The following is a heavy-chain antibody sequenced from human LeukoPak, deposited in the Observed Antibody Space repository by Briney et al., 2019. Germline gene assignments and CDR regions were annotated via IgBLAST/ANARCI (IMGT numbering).Heavy chain of an antibody. V-gene: IGHV4-59*01. Sequence: SETLSLTCTVSGGSIDTYYWSWIRQPPGRGLEWIGYIYYTGSTNYNPSLESRVTMSVDPSKNQFSLKLASVTAADTAIYYCARDNLSLAWIHYFDSWGQGTLVTVSS. J-gene: IGHJ4*02. CDR3: ARDNLSLAWIHYFDS. CDR1: GGSIDTYY. D-gene: IGHD5-18*01. CDR2: IYYTGST.